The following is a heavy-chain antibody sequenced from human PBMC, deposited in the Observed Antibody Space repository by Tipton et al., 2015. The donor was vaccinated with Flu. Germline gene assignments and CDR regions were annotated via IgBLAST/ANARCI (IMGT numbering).Heavy chain of an antibody. D-gene: IGHD6-13*01. J-gene: IGHJ4*01. CDR3: ARDGARGAEADTSY. Sequence: WIRQPPGKGLEWVANIKEGGSEQYYGNSVKGRFTISRDNAKNTLYLEMNSLRAEDTAFYYCARDGARGAEADTSYWGHGTLVTVSS. CDR2: IKEGGSEQ. V-gene: IGHV3-7*01.